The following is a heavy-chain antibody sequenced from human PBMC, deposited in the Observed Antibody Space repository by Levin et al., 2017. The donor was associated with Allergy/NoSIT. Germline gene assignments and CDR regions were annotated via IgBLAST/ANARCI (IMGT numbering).Heavy chain of an antibody. CDR2: ISSSTGDI. D-gene: IGHD2-21*02. J-gene: IGHJ2*01. Sequence: LSLTCAASGFTFRSYSMSWVRQAPGKGLEWVSSISSSTGDIYESDSVKGRFTISRDNSKNSLYLQMNSLRDEDTAVYFCATRGVGSGGDCDYGCWGRGTLVTVSS. CDR3: ATRGVGSGGDCDYGC. V-gene: IGHV3-21*06. CDR1: GFTFRSYS.